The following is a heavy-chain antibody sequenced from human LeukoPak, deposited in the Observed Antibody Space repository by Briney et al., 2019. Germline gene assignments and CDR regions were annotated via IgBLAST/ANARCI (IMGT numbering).Heavy chain of an antibody. D-gene: IGHD1-26*01. V-gene: IGHV3-48*03. J-gene: IGHJ4*02. Sequence: QPGGSLRLSCAASGFTFSDYEMNWVRQAPGKGLEWLSYIGRSGSAIHYADSVKGRFTISRDNAENSLYLQMNSLRAEDTAVYHCATGGNSLAYWGQGTLVTVSS. CDR2: IGRSGSAI. CDR1: GFTFSDYE. CDR3: ATGGNSLAY.